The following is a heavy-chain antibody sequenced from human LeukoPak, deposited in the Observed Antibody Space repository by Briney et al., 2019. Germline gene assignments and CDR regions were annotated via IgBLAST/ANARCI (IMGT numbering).Heavy chain of an antibody. CDR1: GGSFSGCY. J-gene: IGHJ4*02. Sequence: PSETLSLTCAVYGGSFSGCYWSWIRQPPGKGLEWIGEINHSGSTYYNPSLKSRVTISVDTSKNQFSLKLSSVTAADTAVYYCARRDSGSPWDYWGQGTLVTVSS. CDR3: ARRDSGSPWDY. D-gene: IGHD1-26*01. CDR2: INHSGST. V-gene: IGHV4-34*01.